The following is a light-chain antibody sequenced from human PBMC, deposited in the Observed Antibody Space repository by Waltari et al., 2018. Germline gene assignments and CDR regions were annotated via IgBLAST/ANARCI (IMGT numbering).Light chain of an antibody. V-gene: IGKV1-12*01. CDR1: QEINGW. J-gene: IGKJ1*01. CDR2: AAS. Sequence: DIQMTQSPSSVSASVGDRVTITCRASQEINGWLTWYQQKPGKAPKLLIYAASTLQTGGPSRFSGGRSGTDVTLTISGLQPEDFATYFCQQGNTFPPTFGQGTKVDIK. CDR3: QQGNTFPPT.